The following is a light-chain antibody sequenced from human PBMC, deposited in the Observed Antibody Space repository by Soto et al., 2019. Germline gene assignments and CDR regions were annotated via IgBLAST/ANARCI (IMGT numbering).Light chain of an antibody. CDR3: QQYYSSPPT. J-gene: IGKJ5*01. V-gene: IGKV4-1*01. CDR2: WAS. CDR1: QSVLYNSNNKNY. Sequence: DIVLTQSPDSLAVSLGERATINCKSSQSVLYNSNNKNYLVWYQQRPGQPPKMLIYWASTRESGVPDRFSGSGSGTDFTLTISSLQAEDVAVYYCQQYYSSPPTFGQGTRLEIK.